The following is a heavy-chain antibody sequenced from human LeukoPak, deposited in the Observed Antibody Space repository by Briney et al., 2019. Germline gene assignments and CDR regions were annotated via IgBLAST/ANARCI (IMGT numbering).Heavy chain of an antibody. J-gene: IGHJ4*02. CDR2: IYYSGST. CDR3: ARGGPYYYDSSGYFHY. Sequence: SETLSLTCTVSGGSISSYYWSWIRQPPGKGLEWIGYIYYSGSTNYNPSLKSRVTISVDTSKNQFSLKLSSVTAADTAVYYCARGGPYYYDSSGYFHYWGQGTLVTVSS. D-gene: IGHD3-22*01. V-gene: IGHV4-59*08. CDR1: GGSISSYY.